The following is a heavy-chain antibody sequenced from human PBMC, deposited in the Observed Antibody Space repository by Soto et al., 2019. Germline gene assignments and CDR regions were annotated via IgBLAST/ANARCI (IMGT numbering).Heavy chain of an antibody. D-gene: IGHD1-20*01. J-gene: IGHJ4*02. CDR1: GFTFSSDT. V-gene: IGHV3-21*01. Sequence: EVQLVESGGGLVQPGGSLRLSCAASGFTFSSDTMNWVRQAPGKGLEWVSSISSSSSYIYYADSVKGRFTISRDNAKNSLDLQMNGLRAEDTAVYYCARILIIGTTGGSYFDYWGQGTLVTVSS. CDR3: ARILIIGTTGGSYFDY. CDR2: ISSSSSYI.